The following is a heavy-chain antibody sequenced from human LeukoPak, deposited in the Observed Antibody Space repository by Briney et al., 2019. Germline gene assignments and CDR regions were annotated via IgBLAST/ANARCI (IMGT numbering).Heavy chain of an antibody. V-gene: IGHV3-23*01. CDR1: GFTFDDYA. CDR2: ISGRGGST. D-gene: IGHD4-17*01. Sequence: GGSLRLSCAASGFTFDDYAMHWARQAPGKGLEWVSGISGRGGSTYYADSVKGRFTISRDNSKNTLYLQMNSLRAEDTAVYYCAKDLFYGDYPYWYFDLWGRGTLVTVSS. J-gene: IGHJ2*01. CDR3: AKDLFYGDYPYWYFDL.